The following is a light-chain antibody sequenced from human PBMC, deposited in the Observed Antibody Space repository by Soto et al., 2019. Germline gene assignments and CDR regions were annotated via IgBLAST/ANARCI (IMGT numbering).Light chain of an antibody. CDR1: SSDVGGYNY. J-gene: IGLJ2*01. CDR3: CSYAGSYSVV. V-gene: IGLV2-11*01. CDR2: DVS. Sequence: SALTQPRSVSGSPGQSVTISCTGTSSDVGGYNYVSWYQQHPGKAPKLMIYDVSKRPSGVPGRFAGSKSGNTASLTISGLQAEDEADYYCCSYAGSYSVVFGGGTKLTVL.